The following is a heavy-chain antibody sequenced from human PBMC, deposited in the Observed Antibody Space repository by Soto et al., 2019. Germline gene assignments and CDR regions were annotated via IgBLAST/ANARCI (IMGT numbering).Heavy chain of an antibody. D-gene: IGHD3-22*01. J-gene: IGHJ4*02. Sequence: PSETLSLTCTVSGGSISSGGYYWSWIRQPPGKGLEWIGYIYYSGSTYYNPSLKSRVTISVDTSKNQFSLKLSSVTAADTAVYYCARVSDSSGSYYFDYWGQGTLVTVSS. CDR2: IYYSGST. CDR1: GGSISSGGYY. CDR3: ARVSDSSGSYYFDY. V-gene: IGHV4-30-4*01.